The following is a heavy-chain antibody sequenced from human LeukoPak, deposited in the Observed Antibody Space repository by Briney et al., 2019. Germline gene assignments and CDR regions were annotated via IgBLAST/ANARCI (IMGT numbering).Heavy chain of an antibody. J-gene: IGHJ3*02. CDR3: TTVHSGSCLDAFDI. CDR2: IKSKTDGGTT. CDR1: GFTFSNAW. V-gene: IGHV3-15*01. D-gene: IGHD1-26*01. Sequence: GGSLRLSCAASGFTFSNAWMSWVRQAPGKGLEWVGRIKSKTDGGTTDYAAPVKGRFTISRDDPKNTLYLQMNSLKTEDTAVYYCTTVHSGSCLDAFDIWGQGTMVTVSS.